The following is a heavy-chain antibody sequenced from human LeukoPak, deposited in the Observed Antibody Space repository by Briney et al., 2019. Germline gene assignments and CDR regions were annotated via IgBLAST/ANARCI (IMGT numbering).Heavy chain of an antibody. CDR2: ISSRGSAI. V-gene: IGHV3-48*03. CDR1: GFTFSSYE. Sequence: GGSLRLSCAASGFTFSSYEMNWVRQAPGKGLEWVSHISSRGSAIFYADSVKGRFTISRNNAKNSLYLQMNSLRAEDTAVYYCARGYYDAPGYWGQGTLVTVSS. CDR3: ARGYYDAPGY. D-gene: IGHD3-22*01. J-gene: IGHJ4*02.